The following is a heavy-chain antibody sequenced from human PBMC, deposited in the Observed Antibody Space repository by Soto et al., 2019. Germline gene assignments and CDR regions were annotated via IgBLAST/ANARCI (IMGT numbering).Heavy chain of an antibody. CDR2: IRSKAYGGTT. Sequence: PGGSLRLSCTASGFTFGDYAMSWFRQAPGKGLEWVGFIRSKAYGGTTEYAASVKGRFTISRDDSKSIAYLQMNSLKTEDTAVYYCTSSQLLKERDAFDIWGQGTMLTVSS. CDR1: GFTFGDYA. V-gene: IGHV3-49*03. D-gene: IGHD2-2*01. CDR3: TSSQLLKERDAFDI. J-gene: IGHJ3*02.